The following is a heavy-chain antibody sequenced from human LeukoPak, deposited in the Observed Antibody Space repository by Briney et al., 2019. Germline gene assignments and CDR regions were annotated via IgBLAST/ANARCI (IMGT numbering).Heavy chain of an antibody. CDR1: GGSITSSGYY. D-gene: IGHD2-2*01. Sequence: PSETLSLTCTVSGGSITSSGYYWGWIRQTPGKGLEWIGYIYYSGSTYYNPSLKSRVTISVDTSKNQFSLKLSSVTAADTAVYYCARDRPLYCSSTSCYGGYGMDVWGQGTTVTVSS. J-gene: IGHJ6*02. CDR3: ARDRPLYCSSTSCYGGYGMDV. V-gene: IGHV4-31*03. CDR2: IYYSGST.